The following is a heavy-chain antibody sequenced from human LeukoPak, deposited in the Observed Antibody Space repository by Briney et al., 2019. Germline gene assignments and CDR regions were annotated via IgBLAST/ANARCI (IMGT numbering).Heavy chain of an antibody. CDR2: IYPGDSDT. Sequence: PGESLKISCKGSGYSFTCYWIGWVRQMPGKGLEWMGIIYPGDSDTRYSPSFQGQVNISADKSISTAYLQWSSLKASDTAMYYSARHAHHYDFWSGANWFDPWGQGTLVTVSS. V-gene: IGHV5-51*01. CDR1: GYSFTCYW. J-gene: IGHJ5*02. D-gene: IGHD3-3*01. CDR3: ARHAHHYDFWSGANWFDP.